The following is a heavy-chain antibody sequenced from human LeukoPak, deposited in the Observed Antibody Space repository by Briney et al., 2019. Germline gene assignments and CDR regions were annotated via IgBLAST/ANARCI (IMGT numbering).Heavy chain of an antibody. Sequence: GESLKISCKVSGYSFTIYCIGWVRQMPGKGLEWMGIIYPGDSGPTYSPSFQGQVTISVDKSINTAYLQWSSLQASDTAMYYCGMSGDRVPLQDDVFDVWGQGTMVTVS. CDR3: GMSGDRVPLQDDVFDV. J-gene: IGHJ3*01. V-gene: IGHV5-51*01. CDR2: IYPGDSGP. D-gene: IGHD1-26*01. CDR1: GYSFTIYC.